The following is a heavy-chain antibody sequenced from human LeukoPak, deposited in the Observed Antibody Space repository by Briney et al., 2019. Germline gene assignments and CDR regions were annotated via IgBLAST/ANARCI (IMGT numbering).Heavy chain of an antibody. CDR3: ATTPADYGDYNFDY. CDR1: GFTFSSYG. D-gene: IGHD4-17*01. CDR2: ISYDGSNK. J-gene: IGHJ4*02. V-gene: IGHV3-30*03. Sequence: GGSLRLSCAASGFTFSSYGMHWVRQAPGKGLEWVAVISYDGSNKYYADSVKGRFTISRDNSKNTLYLQMNSLRAEDTAVYYCATTPADYGDYNFDYWGQGTLVTVSS.